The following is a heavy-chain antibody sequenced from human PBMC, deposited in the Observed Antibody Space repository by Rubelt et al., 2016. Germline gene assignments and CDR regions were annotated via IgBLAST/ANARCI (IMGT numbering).Heavy chain of an antibody. CDR3: ARALAGYASGRGWFDP. D-gene: IGHD3-10*01. V-gene: IGHV4-31*03. J-gene: IGHJ5*02. CDR2: IYHSATT. Sequence: QVELQASGPGLVKPSQTLSLTCIVSGGSISTDDYYWGWIRQHPGKGLEWIGYIYHSATTYYKPSLKSRVTISADTSQNQSALQLSSVTAADTAVYYCARALAGYASGRGWFDPWGQGTLVTVSS. CDR1: GGSISTDDYY.